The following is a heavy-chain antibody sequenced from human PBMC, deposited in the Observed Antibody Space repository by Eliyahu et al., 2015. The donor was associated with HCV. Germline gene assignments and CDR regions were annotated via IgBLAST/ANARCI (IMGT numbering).Heavy chain of an antibody. J-gene: IGHJ4*02. D-gene: IGHD3-22*01. V-gene: IGHV1-18*04. CDR3: ARYDSSGYYLERYFDF. CDR1: GYTFAYYG. CDR2: INPYNNNT. Sequence: QVELVQSGAEVKKPGASVKVSCKASGYTFAYYGISWVRQAPGQGLEWMGWINPYNNNTNYAQKIQGRVTMTTDTSTNTAYMVLWSLRSDDTAVYYCARYDSSGYYLERYFDFWGQGTLITVSS.